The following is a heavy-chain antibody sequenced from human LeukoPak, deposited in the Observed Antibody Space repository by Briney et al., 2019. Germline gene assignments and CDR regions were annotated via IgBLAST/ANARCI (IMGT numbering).Heavy chain of an antibody. CDR2: IKQDGSDK. Sequence: GGSLRLSCAASGFTFSSYGMHWVRQAPGKGLEWVASIKQDGSDKYYVDSVKGRFTISRDNAKNSLYLQMNSLRSDDTAVYYCARDDDYNPLVHWGQGTLVTVSS. CDR1: GFTFSSYG. CDR3: ARDDDYNPLVH. V-gene: IGHV3-7*03. D-gene: IGHD4/OR15-4a*01. J-gene: IGHJ4*02.